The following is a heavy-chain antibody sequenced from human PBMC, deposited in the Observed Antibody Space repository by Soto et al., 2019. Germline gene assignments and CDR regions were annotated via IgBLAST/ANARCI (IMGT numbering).Heavy chain of an antibody. D-gene: IGHD3-16*01. Sequence: QVQLVQSGAEVKKPGASVKVSCKASGYTFTTYVMHWVRQAPGQRLEWMGWLNAGNDNTEYSQKLQGRVTITRDTSASAVYMELSSPSSEDTAGYYCARGRGGSTGWFDPWGQGSLVTVSS. CDR1: GYTFTTYV. V-gene: IGHV1-3*01. CDR2: LNAGNDNT. CDR3: ARGRGGSTGWFDP. J-gene: IGHJ5*02.